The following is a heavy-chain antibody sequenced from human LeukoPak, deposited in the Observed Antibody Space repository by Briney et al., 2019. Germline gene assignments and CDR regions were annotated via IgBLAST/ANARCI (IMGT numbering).Heavy chain of an antibody. Sequence: GGSLRLSCAASGFTFSSYAMSWVRQAPGKGLEWVSTISGSGGSTYYADSVKGRFTISRDNSKNTLYLQMNSLRAEDTAVYYCAKDLLEAGLLRPFDYWGQGTLVTVSS. CDR2: ISGSGGST. V-gene: IGHV3-23*01. CDR3: AKDLLEAGLLRPFDY. CDR1: GFTFSSYA. J-gene: IGHJ4*02. D-gene: IGHD3-22*01.